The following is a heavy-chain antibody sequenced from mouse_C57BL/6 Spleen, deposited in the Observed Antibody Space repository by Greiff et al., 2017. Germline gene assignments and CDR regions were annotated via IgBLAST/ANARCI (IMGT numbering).Heavy chain of an antibody. J-gene: IGHJ3*01. CDR2: IYPGDGDT. D-gene: IGHD2-5*01. Sequence: QVQLQQSGPELVKPGASVKISCKASGYAFSSSWMNWVKQRPGKGLEWIGRIYPGDGDTNYNEKFKGKATLTAEKTSSTAYMQRISLTSEDSAVYFCASEGYSNYWCAYWGQGTLVTVSA. CDR3: ASEGYSNYWCAY. CDR1: GYAFSSSW. V-gene: IGHV1-82*01.